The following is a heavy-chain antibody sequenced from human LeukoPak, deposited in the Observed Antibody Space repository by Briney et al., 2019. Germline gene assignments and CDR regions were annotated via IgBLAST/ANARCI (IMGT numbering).Heavy chain of an antibody. V-gene: IGHV1-2*02. D-gene: IGHD1-1*01. Sequence: EASVKVSCKASGYTFIDYYMHWVRQAPGQGLEWMGWINPDSGGTNYAQKFQGRVTVTRGTSISTAYMDLSRLRSDDTAVYYCAREMDWNDWGNDAFDIWGQGTMVTVSS. CDR3: AREMDWNDWGNDAFDI. CDR2: INPDSGGT. J-gene: IGHJ3*02. CDR1: GYTFIDYY.